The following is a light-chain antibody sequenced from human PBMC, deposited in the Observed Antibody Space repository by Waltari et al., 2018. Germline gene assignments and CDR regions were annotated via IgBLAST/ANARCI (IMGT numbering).Light chain of an antibody. CDR1: QSVTNN. J-gene: IGKJ5*01. CDR2: DAS. Sequence: EIVMTQSPATLSVSPGERATLPRRASQSVTNNLAWYQHKPGQAPRLLIYDASTRATGVPARFSGSGSGTEFTLTISSLQSEDFAVYYCQHYNNWVTFGQGTRLEIK. CDR3: QHYNNWVT. V-gene: IGKV3-15*01.